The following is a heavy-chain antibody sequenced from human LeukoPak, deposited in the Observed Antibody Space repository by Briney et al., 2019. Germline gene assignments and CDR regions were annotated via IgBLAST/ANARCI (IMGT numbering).Heavy chain of an antibody. Sequence: GGSLRLSCAASGFTFSSYAMSWVRQAPGKGLEWVSAISGSGGSTHYADSVKGRFTISRDNSKNTLYLQMNSLRAEDTAVYYCAKDPLLGVDYYDSSIMSWGQGTLVTVSS. V-gene: IGHV3-23*01. D-gene: IGHD3-22*01. CDR3: AKDPLLGVDYYDSSIMS. J-gene: IGHJ5*02. CDR2: ISGSGGST. CDR1: GFTFSSYA.